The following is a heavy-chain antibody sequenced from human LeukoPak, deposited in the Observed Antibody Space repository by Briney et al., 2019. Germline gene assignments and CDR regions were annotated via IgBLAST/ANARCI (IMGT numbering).Heavy chain of an antibody. CDR3: ARGSSSWFPFDY. J-gene: IGHJ4*02. D-gene: IGHD6-13*01. CDR1: GYTFNGYY. CDR2: INPNSGGT. Sequence: ASVNVSCKASGYTFNGYYILWVRQAPGQGLEWMGWINPNSGGTNYAQKFQGRVTMTRDTSISTAYIELRRLRSDDTAVYYCARGSSSWFPFDYWGQGTLVTVSS. V-gene: IGHV1-2*02.